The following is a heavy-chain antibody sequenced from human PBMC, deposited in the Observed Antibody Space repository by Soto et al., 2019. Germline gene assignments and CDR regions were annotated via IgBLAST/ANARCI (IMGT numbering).Heavy chain of an antibody. Sequence: QVQLVQSGAEEKKPGASVKVSCKASGYTFTSYAMHWVRQAPGKGLEWVAVISYDGSNKYYADSVKGRLTISRDNSKNTLYLQMNSLRAEDTAVYYCARDFDYWGQGTLVTVSS. CDR1: GYTFTSYA. CDR2: ISYDGSNK. V-gene: IGHV3-30-3*01. CDR3: ARDFDY. J-gene: IGHJ4*02.